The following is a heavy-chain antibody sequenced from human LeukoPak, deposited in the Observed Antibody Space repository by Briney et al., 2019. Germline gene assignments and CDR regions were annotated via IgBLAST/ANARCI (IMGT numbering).Heavy chain of an antibody. CDR3: AKGLGVASLIVDALDM. CDR1: GFTFHDYA. Sequence: GGSLRLSCAASGFTFHDYAMHWVRQVPEKGLEWVPGITWNSGSVLYADSVRGRFTISRDNAKNSLYLQMNSLRPEDMAFYYCAKGLGVASLIVDALDMWGQGTMVTV. V-gene: IGHV3-9*03. J-gene: IGHJ3*02. D-gene: IGHD3/OR15-3a*01. CDR2: ITWNSGSV.